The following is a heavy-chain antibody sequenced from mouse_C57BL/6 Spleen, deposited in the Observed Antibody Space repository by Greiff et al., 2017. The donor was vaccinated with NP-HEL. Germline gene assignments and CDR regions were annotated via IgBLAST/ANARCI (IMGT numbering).Heavy chain of an antibody. CDR2: INPSNGGT. CDR3: ARKGIYDGLDY. J-gene: IGHJ2*01. V-gene: IGHV1-53*01. Sequence: VQLQQPGTELVNPGASVKLSCKASVYTFTSYWMHLVKQRPGPGLEWIGNINPSNGGTNYNEKFKSKATLTVDKSSSTAYMQRSSLTSEDSAVYYCARKGIYDGLDYWGQGTTLTVSS. D-gene: IGHD2-3*01. CDR1: VYTFTSYW.